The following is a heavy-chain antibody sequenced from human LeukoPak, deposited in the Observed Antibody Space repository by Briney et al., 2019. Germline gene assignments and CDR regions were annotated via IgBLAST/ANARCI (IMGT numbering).Heavy chain of an antibody. CDR1: GASVSSASY. Sequence: SETLSLTCTVSGASVSSASYWTWIRQPPGKGVEWIAHIYNGVNTNYNPSLKSRVTISVDTSKNQFSLRLNSVTAADTAVYYCARSRAFNGGAFDPWGQGSLVTVSS. J-gene: IGHJ5*02. V-gene: IGHV4-61*01. CDR3: ARSRAFNGGAFDP. D-gene: IGHD2-8*01. CDR2: IYNGVNT.